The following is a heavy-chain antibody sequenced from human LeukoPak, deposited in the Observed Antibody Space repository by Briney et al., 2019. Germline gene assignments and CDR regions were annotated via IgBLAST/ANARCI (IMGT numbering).Heavy chain of an antibody. Sequence: SETLSLTCTVSGDSISSSSYYWGWIRQPPGKGLEWIGSIYPSGTTYYNPSLKSRATISVDTSNNQFSLELSSVTAADTAVYYCARHRGYSYVHFDYWGQGILVTVSS. V-gene: IGHV4-39*01. J-gene: IGHJ4*02. CDR3: ARHRGYSYVHFDY. D-gene: IGHD5-18*01. CDR2: IYPSGTT. CDR1: GDSISSSSYY.